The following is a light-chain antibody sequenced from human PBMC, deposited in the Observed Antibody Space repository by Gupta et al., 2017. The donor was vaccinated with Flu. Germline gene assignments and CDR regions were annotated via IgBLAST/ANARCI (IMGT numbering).Light chain of an antibody. CDR1: QSLLHSNGYNY. J-gene: IGKJ2*01. V-gene: IGKV2-28*01. Sequence: ISCRSSQSLLHSNGYNYLDWYLQKPGQSPQLLIYLGSNRASGVPDRFSGSGSGTDFTLKISRVEAEDVGVYYCMQALQTPPTFGQGTKLEIK. CDR2: LGS. CDR3: MQALQTPPT.